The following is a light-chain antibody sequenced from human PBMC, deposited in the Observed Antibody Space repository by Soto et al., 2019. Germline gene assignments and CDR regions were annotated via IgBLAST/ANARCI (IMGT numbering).Light chain of an antibody. CDR3: SSYTSSSTLV. CDR2: EVS. V-gene: IGLV2-8*01. J-gene: IGLJ2*01. CDR1: SSDVGGYNY. Sequence: QSALTQPPSASGSPGQSVTISCTGTSSDVGGYNYVSWYQQHPGKAPKLMIYEVSKRPSGVPDRFSGSKSGSTASLTISGLQAEDEADYYCSSYTSSSTLVFGGGTQLPS.